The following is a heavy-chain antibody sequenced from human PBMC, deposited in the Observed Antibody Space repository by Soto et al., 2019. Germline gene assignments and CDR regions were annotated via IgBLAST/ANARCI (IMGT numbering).Heavy chain of an antibody. CDR3: ARESEDLTSNFDY. Sequence: GGTLRLSCSASGFTFTRYSMNWVRQAPGKGLEWVSSISSTTNYIYYGDSMKGRFTISRDNAKNSLYLEMNSLRAEDTAVYYCARESEDLTSNFDYWGQGTLVTVSS. V-gene: IGHV3-21*06. J-gene: IGHJ4*02. CDR1: GFTFTRYS. CDR2: ISSTTNYI.